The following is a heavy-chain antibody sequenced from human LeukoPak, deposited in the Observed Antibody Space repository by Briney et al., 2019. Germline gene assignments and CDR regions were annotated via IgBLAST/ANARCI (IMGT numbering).Heavy chain of an antibody. V-gene: IGHV3-23*01. Sequence: GGSLRLSCAASGFTFNSYGMSWVRQAPGKGLEWVSGISGSGGATYYADSVKGRFTASRDDPHNTLYLQMNSVRAEDTAVYFCARGGVDHYGSGTYYLMYYFDHWGQGALVTVSS. D-gene: IGHD3-10*01. CDR3: ARGGVDHYGSGTYYLMYYFDH. CDR2: ISGSGGAT. CDR1: GFTFNSYG. J-gene: IGHJ4*02.